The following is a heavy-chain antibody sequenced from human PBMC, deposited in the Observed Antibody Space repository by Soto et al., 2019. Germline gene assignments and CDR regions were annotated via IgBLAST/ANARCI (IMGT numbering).Heavy chain of an antibody. V-gene: IGHV3-33*01. Sequence: QVPLVESGGGVVQPGRSLRLSCAASGFTFSSYGMHWVRQAPGKGLEWVAVIWYDGSNKYYADSVKGRFTISRDNSQSTVNMTMNGLRAADSAVYYCARDMSSGLGPQDHYYCYYGMDVWGQGTTVTVSS. CDR2: IWYDGSNK. D-gene: IGHD6-25*01. J-gene: IGHJ6*02. CDR1: GFTFSSYG. CDR3: ARDMSSGLGPQDHYYCYYGMDV.